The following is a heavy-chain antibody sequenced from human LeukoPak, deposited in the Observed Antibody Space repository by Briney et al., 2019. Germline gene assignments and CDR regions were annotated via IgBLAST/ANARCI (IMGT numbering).Heavy chain of an antibody. CDR2: MNPNSGNT. CDR1: GYTFTSYD. D-gene: IGHD2-2*01. CDR3: ARGRRPIVVVPDDIHKPLNYFDP. J-gene: IGHJ5*02. V-gene: IGHV1-8*02. Sequence: ASVKVSCKAFGYTFTSYDINWVRQATGQGLEWMGWMNPNSGNTGYAQKFQGRVTMTRNTSISTAYMELSSLRSEDTAVYYCARGRRPIVVVPDDIHKPLNYFDPWGQGTLVTVSS.